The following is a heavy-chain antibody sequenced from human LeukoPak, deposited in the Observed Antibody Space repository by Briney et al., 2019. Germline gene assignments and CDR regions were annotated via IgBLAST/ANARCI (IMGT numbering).Heavy chain of an antibody. V-gene: IGHV3-74*03. CDR3: GSGIAPEDSVAVDY. CDR2: INPDGSAT. CDR1: GITFSTHW. D-gene: IGHD6-13*01. J-gene: IGHJ4*02. Sequence: GGSLRLSCAASGITFSTHWMYWVRQAPGKGLVWVSRINPDGSATMYADSLKGRFTISRDNAKNTPYLQLNSLRAEDTSIYYCGSGIAPEDSVAVDYWGQGTLVTVSS.